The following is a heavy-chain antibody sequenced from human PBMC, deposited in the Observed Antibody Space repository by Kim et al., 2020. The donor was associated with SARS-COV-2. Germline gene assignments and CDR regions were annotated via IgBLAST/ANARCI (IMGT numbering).Heavy chain of an antibody. CDR3: ARDLYYYDSSGGAYYYGMDV. D-gene: IGHD3-22*01. J-gene: IGHJ6*02. V-gene: IGHV3-48*03. Sequence: GGSLRLSCAASGFTFSSYEMNWVRQAPGKGLEWVSYISSSGRTIYYADSVKGRFTISRDNAKNSLYLQMNSLRAEDTAVYYCARDLYYYDSSGGAYYYGMDVWGQGTTVTVSS. CDR1: GFTFSSYE. CDR2: ISSSGRTI.